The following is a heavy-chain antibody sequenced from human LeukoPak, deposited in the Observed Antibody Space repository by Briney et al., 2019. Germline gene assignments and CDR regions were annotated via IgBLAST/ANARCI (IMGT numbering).Heavy chain of an antibody. CDR2: INHSGST. V-gene: IGHV4-34*01. Sequence: SETLSLTCAVYGGSFSGYYWSWIRQPPGKGLEWIGEINHSGSTNYNPSLKSRVTISVDTSKNQFSLKLSSVTAADTAVYYCEREVLLEYWGQGTLVTVSS. CDR1: GGSFSGYY. CDR3: EREVLLEY. D-gene: IGHD3-10*01. J-gene: IGHJ4*02.